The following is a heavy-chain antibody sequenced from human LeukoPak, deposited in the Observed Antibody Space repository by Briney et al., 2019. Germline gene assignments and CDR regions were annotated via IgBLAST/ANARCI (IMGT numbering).Heavy chain of an antibody. CDR1: GYTFTGYC. V-gene: IGHV1-2*02. J-gene: IGHJ5*02. CDR3: ATQATSGWHFS. CDR2: INPNSGGT. D-gene: IGHD6-19*01. Sequence: ASVKVSCKASGYTFTGYCMHWVRQAPGQGPEWMGWINPNSGGTNYAQKFQGRVTMTRDTSLSTVYMELSRLRSDDTAVYYCATQATSGWHFSWGQGTLVTVSS.